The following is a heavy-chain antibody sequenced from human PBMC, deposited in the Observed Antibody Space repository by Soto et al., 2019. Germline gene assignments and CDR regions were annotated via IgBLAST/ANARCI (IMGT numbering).Heavy chain of an antibody. V-gene: IGHV1-3*01. CDR3: AREAYGKLSAFDI. D-gene: IGHD4-17*01. CDR2: INAGNGNT. CDR1: GYTFTSYA. Sequence: QVQLVQSGAEVKKPGASVKVSCKASGYTFTSYAMHWVRQAPGQRLEWMGWINAGNGNTKYSQKFQGRVTITRDTSASTAYMELSSLRSEDKAVYYCAREAYGKLSAFDIWGQGTMVTVSS. J-gene: IGHJ3*02.